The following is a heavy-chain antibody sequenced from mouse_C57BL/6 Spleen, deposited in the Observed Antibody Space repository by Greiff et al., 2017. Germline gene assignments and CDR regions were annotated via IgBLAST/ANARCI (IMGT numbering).Heavy chain of an antibody. CDR2: IDPNSGGT. Sequence: QVQLQQPGAELVKPGASVKLSCKASGYTFTSYWMHWVKQRPGRGLEWIGRIDPNSGGTKYNEKFKSKATLTVAKPSSTAYMQLSSLTSAVSAVYYGARWKYSTYYYYAMDDWGQGTTVTVSS. CDR3: ARWKYSTYYYYAMDD. V-gene: IGHV1-72*01. CDR1: GYTFTSYW. J-gene: IGHJ4*01. D-gene: IGHD2-5*01.